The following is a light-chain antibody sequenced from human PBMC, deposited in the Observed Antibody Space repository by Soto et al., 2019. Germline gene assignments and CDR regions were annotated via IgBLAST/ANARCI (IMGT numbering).Light chain of an antibody. J-gene: IGLJ3*02. CDR3: QTWGSGIRV. V-gene: IGLV4-69*02. Sequence: QLVLTQSPSASASLGASVKLTCTRSSGPSSYAIAWYQQQPEKGPRYLMKLNSDGSHSKGDGIPDRFSGSSSGAERYLTISSLQSEDEADYYCQTWGSGIRVFGGGTKLTVL. CDR1: SGPSSYA. CDR2: LNSDGSH.